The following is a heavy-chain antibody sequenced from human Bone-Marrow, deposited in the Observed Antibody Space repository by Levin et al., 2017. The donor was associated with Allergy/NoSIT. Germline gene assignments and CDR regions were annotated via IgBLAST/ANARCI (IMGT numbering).Heavy chain of an antibody. D-gene: IGHD4-17*01. CDR1: GFTFSNYW. CDR3: ARDRTVTTFDS. V-gene: IGHV3-7*04. J-gene: IGHJ4*02. CDR2: IKQDGSQK. Sequence: GESLKISCAGSGFTFSNYWMSWVRQAPGKGLEWVANIKQDGSQKYYVDSVKGRFTISRDNAKNSLYLQMNSLRAEDTAVYYCARDRTVTTFDSWGQGTLVTVSS.